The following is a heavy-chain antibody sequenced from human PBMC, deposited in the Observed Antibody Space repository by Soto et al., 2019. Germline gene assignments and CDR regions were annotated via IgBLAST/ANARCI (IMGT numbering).Heavy chain of an antibody. D-gene: IGHD6-6*01. V-gene: IGHV3-30-3*01. CDR1: GFIFSDYA. CDR2: ISPDGGNQ. J-gene: IGHJ1*01. Sequence: GGSLRLSCVASGFIFSDYAMHWARQAPGKGLVWVALISPDGGNQYYSESAKGRFTISRDNSKNTLYLQMNDLRPDDTALYYCARENSRIGPRLLKHWGHGSMVTVYS. CDR3: ARENSRIGPRLLKH.